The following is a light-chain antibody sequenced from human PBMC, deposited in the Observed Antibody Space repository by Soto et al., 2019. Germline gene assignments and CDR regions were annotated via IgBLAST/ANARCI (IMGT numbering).Light chain of an antibody. Sequence: DIQLTQSPSFLSASVGDRVTITCRASEDISSYLAWYQQKPGKAPKLLIYVASTLQSGVPSRFSGSGSGTESTLTISSLQPEDFATYYCQQLNNYPRTFGQGTKVDIK. CDR3: QQLNNYPRT. V-gene: IGKV1-9*01. CDR1: EDISSY. J-gene: IGKJ1*01. CDR2: VAS.